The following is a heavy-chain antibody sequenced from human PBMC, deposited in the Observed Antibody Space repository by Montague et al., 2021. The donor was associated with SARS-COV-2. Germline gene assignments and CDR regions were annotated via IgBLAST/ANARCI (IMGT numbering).Heavy chain of an antibody. CDR2: IYYSGST. J-gene: IGHJ5*02. V-gene: IGHV4-59*01. CDR1: GGSISSYY. Sequence: SETLSLTCTVSGGSISSYYWSWIRQPPGKGLEWIGYIYYSGSTNYNPSLKSRVTISVDTSKNQFSLKLSSVTAADTAVYYCAAGASSGYFEWFDPWGQGTLVTVSS. D-gene: IGHD3-22*01. CDR3: AAGASSGYFEWFDP.